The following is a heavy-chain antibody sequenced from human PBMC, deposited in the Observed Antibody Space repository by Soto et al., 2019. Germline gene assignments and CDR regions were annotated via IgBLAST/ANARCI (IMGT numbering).Heavy chain of an antibody. Sequence: GGSLRLSCAASGFTFSSYPMSWVRQAPGRGPEWVSTMSGGGGTIDYADSVKGRFTISRDNSKSTLYLQLSSLRAEDTAVYYCAKDSRTAARPGAFDFWGQGTLVTVSS. CDR1: GFTFSSYP. D-gene: IGHD6-6*01. V-gene: IGHV3-23*01. CDR2: MSGGGGTI. CDR3: AKDSRTAARPGAFDF. J-gene: IGHJ4*02.